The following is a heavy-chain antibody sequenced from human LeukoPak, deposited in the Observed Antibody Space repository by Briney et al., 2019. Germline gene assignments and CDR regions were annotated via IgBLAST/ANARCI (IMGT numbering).Heavy chain of an antibody. Sequence: SETLSLTCAVFGGSFSDYYWNWIRQPPGKGLEWIGEINHSGSTNYNPSLKSRVTISVDTSKNQFSLKLSSVTAADTAVYYCARGPRTMIVVVITRGWFDPWGQGTLVTVSS. CDR3: ARGPRTMIVVVITRGWFDP. D-gene: IGHD3-22*01. J-gene: IGHJ5*02. CDR2: INHSGST. CDR1: GGSFSDYY. V-gene: IGHV4-34*01.